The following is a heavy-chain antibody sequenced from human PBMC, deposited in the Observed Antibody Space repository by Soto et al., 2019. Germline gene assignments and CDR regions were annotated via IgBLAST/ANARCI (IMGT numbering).Heavy chain of an antibody. CDR3: ASWIAAAGTGYYYYYGMDV. V-gene: IGHV1-8*01. D-gene: IGHD6-13*01. J-gene: IGHJ6*02. CDR2: MNPNSGNT. Sequence: ASVKVSFKASGYTFTSYDINWVRQATGQGLEWMGWMNPNSGNTGYAQKFQGRVTMTRNTSISTAYMELSSLRSEDTAVYYCASWIAAAGTGYYYYYGMDVWGQGTTVTVSS. CDR1: GYTFTSYD.